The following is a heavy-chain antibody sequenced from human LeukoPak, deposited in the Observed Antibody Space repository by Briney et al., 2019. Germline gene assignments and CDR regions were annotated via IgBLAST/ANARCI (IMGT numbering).Heavy chain of an antibody. V-gene: IGHV3-23*01. Sequence: GGSLRLSCAASGFTFSSYAMSWVRQAPGKGLGWVSAISGSGGSTYYADSVKGRFTISRDNSKNTLHLQMNSLRAEDTAVYYCAKDAKPYYYDSSGYYYAGAFDIWGQGTMATVSS. CDR1: GFTFSSYA. J-gene: IGHJ3*02. CDR3: AKDAKPYYYDSSGYYYAGAFDI. D-gene: IGHD3-22*01. CDR2: ISGSGGST.